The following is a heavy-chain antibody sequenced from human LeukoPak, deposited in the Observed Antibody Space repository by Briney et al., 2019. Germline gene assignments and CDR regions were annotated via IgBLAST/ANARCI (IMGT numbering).Heavy chain of an antibody. CDR3: ARAPFYYGSGTYDGFDI. D-gene: IGHD3-10*01. V-gene: IGHV5-51*01. CDR2: VYPLDSET. Sequence: GESLQISCKASGYSFNSYWIGWVRQMPGKGLEWIGIVYPLDSETRYSPSFQGHVTISADKSISTAYLQWSGLKASDTAMYYCARAPFYYGSGTYDGFDIWGQGTLVIVSS. J-gene: IGHJ3*02. CDR1: GYSFNSYW.